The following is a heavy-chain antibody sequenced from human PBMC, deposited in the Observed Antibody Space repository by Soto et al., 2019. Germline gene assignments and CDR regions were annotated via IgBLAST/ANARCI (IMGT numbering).Heavy chain of an antibody. Sequence: PSETLSLTCTVSGGSINDFYWSWIRQPPGKGLEWIGYIYYSGSTDYNPSLKGRVTISVDTSKNQFPLKLRSVTAADTAVYYCARVGGVAARTFDYWGQGTLVTVSS. CDR2: IYYSGST. CDR3: ARVGGVAARTFDY. J-gene: IGHJ4*02. CDR1: GGSINDFY. D-gene: IGHD6-6*01. V-gene: IGHV4-59*01.